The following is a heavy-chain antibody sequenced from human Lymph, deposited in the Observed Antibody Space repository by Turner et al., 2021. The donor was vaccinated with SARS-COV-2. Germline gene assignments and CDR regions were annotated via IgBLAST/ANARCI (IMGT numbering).Heavy chain of an antibody. CDR1: GFTFNSYA. CDR2: ISGSGGST. CDR3: AKDPNWYVLSAVDY. D-gene: IGHD1-1*01. V-gene: IGHV3-23*01. J-gene: IGHJ4*02. Sequence: EVHLLESGGGLVRPGGSRRLSCAASGFTFNSYALSWDRQAPGKVVEWVSTISGSGGSTYSADSVKGRFTISRDNYKNTLYLQMNMMRAEDTAVYYCAKDPNWYVLSAVDYWGQGTLVTVSS.